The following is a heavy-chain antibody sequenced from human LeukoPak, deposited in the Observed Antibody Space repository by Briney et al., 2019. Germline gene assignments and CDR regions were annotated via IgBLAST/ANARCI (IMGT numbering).Heavy chain of an antibody. CDR1: GYTFTGYD. V-gene: IGHV1-8*01. CDR3: ATAVAARDVDY. Sequence: ASVKVACKASGYTFTGYDINWVRQATGQGLEWMGWMNPNSGNTGYAQKFQGRVTMTRNTSISTAYMELSSLRSEDTAVYYCATAVAARDVDYWGQGTLVTVSS. D-gene: IGHD6-6*01. CDR2: MNPNSGNT. J-gene: IGHJ4*02.